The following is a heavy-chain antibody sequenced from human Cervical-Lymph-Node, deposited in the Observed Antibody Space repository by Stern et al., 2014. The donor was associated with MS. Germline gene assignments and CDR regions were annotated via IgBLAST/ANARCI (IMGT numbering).Heavy chain of an antibody. Sequence: VQLVQSGGDLVQPGGSLRLSCAASGFTFNSYSMNWVRQAPGQGLGWVGYIFTTGSAIYYADSVKGRFTISRDNARNSVYLQMNSLRVEDTAVYYCVREAPLSANARNYYAMDVWGQGTTVAVSS. V-gene: IGHV3-48*04. D-gene: IGHD1-26*01. J-gene: IGHJ6*02. CDR3: VREAPLSANARNYYAMDV. CDR2: IFTTGSAI. CDR1: GFTFNSYS.